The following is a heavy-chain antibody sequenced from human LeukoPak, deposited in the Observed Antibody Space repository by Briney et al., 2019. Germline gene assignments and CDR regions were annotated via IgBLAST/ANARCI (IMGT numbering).Heavy chain of an antibody. CDR3: ARVSSSWYLHFDY. Sequence: PSETLSLTCTVSGYSISSGYYWGWIRQPPGKGLEWIGSIHHSGSTYYNPSLKSRVTISVDTSKNQFSLKLSSVTAADTAVYYCARVSSSWYLHFDYWGQGTLVTVSS. V-gene: IGHV4-38-2*02. J-gene: IGHJ4*02. D-gene: IGHD6-13*01. CDR1: GYSISSGYY. CDR2: IHHSGST.